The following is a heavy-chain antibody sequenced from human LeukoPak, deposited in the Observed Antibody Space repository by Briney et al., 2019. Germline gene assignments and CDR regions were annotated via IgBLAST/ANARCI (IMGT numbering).Heavy chain of an antibody. CDR3: ARGKFGSGWIFDY. J-gene: IGHJ4*02. V-gene: IGHV3-7*04. D-gene: IGHD6-19*01. CDR2: INQDGSEK. Sequence: PGGSLRLSCGDSGFTFSSHWMSWGRQAPGKGLEWVASINQDGSEKYYVDSVKGRFTISRDNAKNSLSLQMNSLRAEDTAVYYCARGKFGSGWIFDYWGQGPLVPVTS. CDR1: GFTFSSHW.